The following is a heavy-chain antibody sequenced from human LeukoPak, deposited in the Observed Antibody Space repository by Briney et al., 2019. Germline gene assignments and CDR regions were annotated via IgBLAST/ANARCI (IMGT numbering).Heavy chain of an antibody. CDR3: ARVLYGNPDI. J-gene: IGHJ3*02. D-gene: IGHD4-17*01. Sequence: SETLSLTCAVCGGSFSGYYWSWIRQPPGKGLEWIGYIYYSGSTNYNPSLKSRVTISVDTSKNQFSLKLSSVTAADTAVYYCARVLYGNPDIWGQGTMVTVSS. CDR2: IYYSGST. V-gene: IGHV4-59*01. CDR1: GGSFSGYY.